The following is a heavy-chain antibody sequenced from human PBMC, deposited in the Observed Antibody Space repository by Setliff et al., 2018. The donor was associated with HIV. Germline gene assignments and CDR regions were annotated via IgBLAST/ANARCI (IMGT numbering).Heavy chain of an antibody. CDR3: TTEDPWLRFGH. D-gene: IGHD5-12*01. Sequence: GGSLRLSCTASGFSFGDYAMSWVRQAPGKGLEWVGFIRSKANGGTTEDAASVKGRFTISREDSKSIAYLQMNSLKTEDTAVYYCTTEDPWLRFGHWGQGTLVTVSS. V-gene: IGHV3-49*04. CDR1: GFSFGDYA. J-gene: IGHJ5*02. CDR2: IRSKANGGTT.